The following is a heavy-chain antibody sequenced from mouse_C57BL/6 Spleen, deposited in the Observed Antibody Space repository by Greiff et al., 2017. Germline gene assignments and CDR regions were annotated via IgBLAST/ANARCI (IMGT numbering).Heavy chain of an antibody. D-gene: IGHD2-4*01. CDR3: ARGGAYYDYDGRLSYYYAMDY. V-gene: IGHV1-9*01. Sequence: QVQLQQSGAELMKPGASVKLSCKATGYIFTGYWIEWVKQRPGHGLEWIGEILPGSGSTNYNEKFKGKATFTADTSSNTAYMQLSSLTTEDSAIYYCARGGAYYDYDGRLSYYYAMDYWGQGTSVTVSS. J-gene: IGHJ4*01. CDR2: ILPGSGST. CDR1: GYIFTGYW.